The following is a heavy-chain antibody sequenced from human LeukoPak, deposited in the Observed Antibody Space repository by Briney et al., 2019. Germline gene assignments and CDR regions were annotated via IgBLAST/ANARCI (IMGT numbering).Heavy chain of an antibody. V-gene: IGHV4-30-4*01. CDR2: IYYSGST. J-gene: IGHJ1*01. CDR1: GGSISGGDHY. D-gene: IGHD3-16*01. CDR3: AREGAPEYFQH. Sequence: PSQTLSLTCTVSGGSISGGDHYWSWIRQSPGKGLEWIGYIYYSGSTYYNPSLKSRVTISVDTSKNQFSLKLSSVTAADTAVYYCAREGAPEYFQHWGQGTLVTVSS.